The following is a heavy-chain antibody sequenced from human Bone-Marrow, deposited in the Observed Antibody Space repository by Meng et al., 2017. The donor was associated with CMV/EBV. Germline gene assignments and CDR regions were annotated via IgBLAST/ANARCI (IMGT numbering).Heavy chain of an antibody. Sequence: GSLRLSCTVSGDSISTYYWSWIRQPPGKGLEWIGYIYYSGSTNYNPSLKSRVTISVDTSKNQFSLKLSSVTAADTAVYYCARSLGREYSSFYYYYGMDVWGQGTTVTVSS. CDR2: IYYSGST. D-gene: IGHD6-6*01. J-gene: IGHJ6*02. V-gene: IGHV4-59*01. CDR3: ARSLGREYSSFYYYYGMDV. CDR1: GDSISTYY.